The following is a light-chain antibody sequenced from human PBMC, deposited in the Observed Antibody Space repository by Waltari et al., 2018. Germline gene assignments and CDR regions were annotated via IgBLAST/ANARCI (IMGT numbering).Light chain of an antibody. V-gene: IGKV1-5*03. J-gene: IGKJ1*01. CDR1: QIISSW. CDR2: KAS. CDR3: QQYNSYGT. Sequence: DIQMTQSPSTLSASVGDRVTITCRASQIISSWLAWYQQKPGKAPKLLIYKASSLESWVPSRFSGSGSGTEFTLTISSLQPDDFATYYCQQYNSYGTFGQGTKVEIK.